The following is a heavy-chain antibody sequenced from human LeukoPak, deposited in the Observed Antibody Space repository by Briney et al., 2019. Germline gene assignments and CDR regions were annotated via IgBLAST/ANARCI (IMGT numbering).Heavy chain of an antibody. D-gene: IGHD4-17*01. CDR1: GVSISSYY. J-gene: IGHJ4*01. CDR2: IYYSGST. CDR3: ARLDTTVTLFDY. V-gene: IGHV4-59*08. Sequence: SETLSLTCTLSGVSISSYYWSWIPQPPGKGLEWIGHIYYSGSTNYNPSLKSRVTISVDTSKNQFSLNLSSVTAADTAVYYCARLDTTVTLFDYWGQGTLVSVSS.